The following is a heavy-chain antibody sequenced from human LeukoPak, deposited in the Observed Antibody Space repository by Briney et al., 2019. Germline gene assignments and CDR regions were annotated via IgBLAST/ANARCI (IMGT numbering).Heavy chain of an antibody. V-gene: IGHV3-23*01. J-gene: IGHJ5*02. CDR1: GFTFSSYG. CDR2: ISGSGGST. D-gene: IGHD3-10*01. CDR3: AKDTTLWFGELPTPNWFDP. Sequence: GGSLRLSCAASGFTFSSYGMSWVRQAPGKGLEWVSAISGSGGSTYYADSVKGRFTISRDNSKNTLYLQMNSLRAEDTAVYYCAKDTTLWFGELPTPNWFDPWGQGTLVTVSS.